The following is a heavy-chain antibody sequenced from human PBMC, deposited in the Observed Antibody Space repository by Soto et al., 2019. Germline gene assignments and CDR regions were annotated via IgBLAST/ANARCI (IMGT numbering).Heavy chain of an antibody. J-gene: IGHJ6*02. CDR1: GFTFSSYG. D-gene: IGHD3-3*01. V-gene: IGHV3-30*18. Sequence: QVQLVESGGGVVQPGRSLRLSCAASGFTFSSYGMHWVRQAPGKGLEWVAVISYDGSNKYYADSVKGRFTISRDNSKNTLYLQMNSLRAEDTAVYYCAKGMGREQYYDFWSGSSYYYGMDVWGQGTTVTVSS. CDR2: ISYDGSNK. CDR3: AKGMGREQYYDFWSGSSYYYGMDV.